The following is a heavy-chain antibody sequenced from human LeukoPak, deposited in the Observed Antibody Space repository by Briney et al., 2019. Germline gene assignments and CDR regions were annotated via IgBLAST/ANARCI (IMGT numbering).Heavy chain of an antibody. Sequence: PSETLSLTCTVSGGSISTNNYFWGWIRQPPGKGLEWIASIYYSGSTYYNPSLKSRVTISVDTSKNQFSLKLSSVTAADTAVYYCARHPENYYFGYWGQGTLVTVSS. V-gene: IGHV4-39*01. D-gene: IGHD1-7*01. CDR3: ARHPENYYFGY. CDR2: IYYSGST. CDR1: GGSISTNNYF. J-gene: IGHJ4*02.